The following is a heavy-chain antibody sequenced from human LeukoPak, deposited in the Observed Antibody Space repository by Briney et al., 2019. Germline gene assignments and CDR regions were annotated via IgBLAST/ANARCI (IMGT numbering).Heavy chain of an antibody. J-gene: IGHJ4*02. V-gene: IGHV3-23*01. CDR2: FSFNGEST. D-gene: IGHD2-21*02. Sequence: GGSLRLSCAASGFTFSSYAMTWVRQAPGKGLEWVSSFSFNGESTYYADSAKGRFTISRDNSKNTLYLQMNSLRAEDTAVYYCARSPEEYCGGDCYPSTYFDYWGQGTLVTVSS. CDR3: ARSPEEYCGGDCYPSTYFDY. CDR1: GFTFSSYA.